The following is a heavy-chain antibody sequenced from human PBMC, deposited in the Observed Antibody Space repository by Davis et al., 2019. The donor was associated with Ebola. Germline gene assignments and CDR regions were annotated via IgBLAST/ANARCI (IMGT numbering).Heavy chain of an antibody. V-gene: IGHV4-61*01. CDR2: IHYLGNT. Sequence: GSLRLSCTVSGGSVTSYSYYWGWIRQPPGKGLEWIGNIHYLGNTNYNPSLKSRVTMSVDTSKNQFSLKLSSVTAADTAVYYCARGNYGDYIVLYYYNMDVWGQGTTVTVSS. CDR1: GGSVTSYSYY. CDR3: ARGNYGDYIVLYYYNMDV. D-gene: IGHD4-17*01. J-gene: IGHJ6*02.